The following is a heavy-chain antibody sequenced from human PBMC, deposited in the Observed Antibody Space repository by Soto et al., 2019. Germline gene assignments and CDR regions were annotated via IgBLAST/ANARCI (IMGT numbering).Heavy chain of an antibody. J-gene: IGHJ4*02. CDR2: ISASGRYT. CDR1: GRNLTRSA. CDR3: AKVLGRGY. V-gene: IGHV3-23*01. Sequence: GRPLRLYCPASGRNLTRSAMSWARQAPGKGLEWVSLISASGRYTDYADSVKGRFTISRDNSKNTLYLQMNGLRAEDTAVYYCAKVLGRGYWGQGTLVTVSS.